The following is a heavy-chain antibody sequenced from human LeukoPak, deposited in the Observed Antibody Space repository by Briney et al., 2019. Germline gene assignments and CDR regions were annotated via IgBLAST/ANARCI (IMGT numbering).Heavy chain of an antibody. Sequence: PSETLSLTCSVSGDSINSFYWSWIRQPPGKGLEWIGSIYYRLSTNYNPSLKSRLTISLDTSKNQLSLKLSSVTAADTAVYYCARGLNWLDPWGQGMLVTVPS. CDR1: GDSINSFY. CDR3: ARGLNWLDP. CDR2: IYYRLST. V-gene: IGHV4-59*01. J-gene: IGHJ5*02.